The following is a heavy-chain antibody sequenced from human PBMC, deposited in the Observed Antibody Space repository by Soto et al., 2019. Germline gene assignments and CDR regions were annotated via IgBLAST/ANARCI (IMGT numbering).Heavy chain of an antibody. Sequence: GGSLRLSCAASGFTFSSYEMNWVRQAPGKGLEWLSYISAGGSTKYYADSVKGRFTISRDNAKNSLYLQVNTLRAEDTAVYYCARDITPSGISGYYDAMDVWVQGTTVTVSS. J-gene: IGHJ6*02. CDR1: GFTFSSYE. CDR3: ARDITPSGISGYYDAMDV. CDR2: ISAGGSTK. V-gene: IGHV3-48*03. D-gene: IGHD6-13*01.